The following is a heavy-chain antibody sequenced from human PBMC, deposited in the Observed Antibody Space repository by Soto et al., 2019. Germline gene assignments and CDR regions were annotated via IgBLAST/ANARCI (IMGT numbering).Heavy chain of an antibody. D-gene: IGHD1-26*01. CDR3: AKGFGEEQYSGSRYYFDY. V-gene: IGHV3-30*18. CDR2: ISYDGSNK. J-gene: IGHJ4*02. Sequence: QVQLVESGGGVVQPGRSLRLSCAASGFTFSSYGMHWVRQAPGKGLEWVAVISYDGSNKYYADSVKGRFTISRDNSNNTLYLQMNSLRAEDTDVYYCAKGFGEEQYSGSRYYFDYWGQGTLVTVSS. CDR1: GFTFSSYG.